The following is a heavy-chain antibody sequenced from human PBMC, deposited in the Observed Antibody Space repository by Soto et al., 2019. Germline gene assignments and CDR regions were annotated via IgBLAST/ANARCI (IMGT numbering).Heavy chain of an antibody. CDR3: ARDHVVSRNWFDP. V-gene: IGHV3-23*01. Sequence: PGGSLRLSCAASGFTFSSYAMSWVRQAPGKGLEWVSAISGSGGSTYYADYVKGRFTISRDNSKNTLYLQMNSLRAEDTAVYYCARDHVVSRNWFDPWGQGTLVTVSS. J-gene: IGHJ5*02. CDR2: ISGSGGST. CDR1: GFTFSSYA. D-gene: IGHD2-21*01.